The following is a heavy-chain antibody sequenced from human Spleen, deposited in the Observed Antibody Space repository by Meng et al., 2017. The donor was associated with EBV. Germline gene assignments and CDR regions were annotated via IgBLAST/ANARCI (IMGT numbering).Heavy chain of an antibody. D-gene: IGHD3-22*01. CDR3: ARVPRHDDSAGPLNY. CDR1: GYSFTTYT. J-gene: IGHJ4*02. V-gene: IGHV7-4-1*02. CDR2: INPITGTT. Sequence: VQLVQSWSELKKPGASVKVSCKAAGYSFTTYTVNCVRKAPGQGLEWMAWINPITGTTTYTYDFTGRFVLAQETSVTTTYLQINNLEAEDTAVYYCARVPRHDDSAGPLNYWGQGTLVTVSS.